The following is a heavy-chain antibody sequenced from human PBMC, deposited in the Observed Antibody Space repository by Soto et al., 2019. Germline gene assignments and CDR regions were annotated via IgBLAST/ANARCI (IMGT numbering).Heavy chain of an antibody. J-gene: IGHJ5*02. CDR1: GGTFSSYA. CDR3: ARAPDCGGDCYSARFDP. CDR2: IIPIFGTA. D-gene: IGHD2-21*02. V-gene: IGHV1-69*13. Sequence: GASVKVSCKASGGTFSSYAISWVRQAPGQGLEWMGGIIPIFGTANYAQKFQGRVTITADESTSTAYMELSSLRSEDTAVYYCARAPDCGGDCYSARFDPWGQGILVTVSS.